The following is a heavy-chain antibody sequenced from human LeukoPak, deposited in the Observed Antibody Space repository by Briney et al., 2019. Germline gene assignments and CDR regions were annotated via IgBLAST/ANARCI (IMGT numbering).Heavy chain of an antibody. J-gene: IGHJ4*02. V-gene: IGHV3-23*01. CDR1: GFTFNNYD. Sequence: GGSLRLSCAASGFTFNNYDMTWVRQAAGKGLEWVSGISGSGCITYYADSVKGRFTISRDNSKNTLYLQMNSLRAEDTAVYYCVLRTPMNCFDSWGQGTLVTVSS. D-gene: IGHD2/OR15-2a*01. CDR2: ISGSGCIT. CDR3: VLRTPMNCFDS.